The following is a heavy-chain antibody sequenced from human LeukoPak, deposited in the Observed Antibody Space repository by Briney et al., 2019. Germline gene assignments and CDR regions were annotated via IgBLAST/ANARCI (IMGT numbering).Heavy chain of an antibody. Sequence: PSETLSLTCIVSGGSISSSSYYWGWIRQPPGKGLEWIGSIYYSGSTYYNPSLKSRVTISVDTSKNQFSLKLSSVTAADTAVYYCARDCGLYDFWSGYYQYNWFDPWGQGTLVTVSS. CDR1: GGSISSSSYY. CDR2: IYYSGST. D-gene: IGHD3-3*01. V-gene: IGHV4-39*07. CDR3: ARDCGLYDFWSGYYQYNWFDP. J-gene: IGHJ5*02.